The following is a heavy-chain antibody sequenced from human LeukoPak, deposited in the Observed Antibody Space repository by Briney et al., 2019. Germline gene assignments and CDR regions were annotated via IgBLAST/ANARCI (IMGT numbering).Heavy chain of an antibody. CDR1: GGSISSYY. CDR2: IYYSGST. J-gene: IGHJ4*02. D-gene: IGHD6-19*01. V-gene: IGHV4-59*01. CDR3: ARANPSSGWTPVDY. Sequence: PSETLSLTCTVSGGSISSYYWSWIRQPPGKGLEWIGYIYYSGSTNYNPSLKSRVTISVDTSKNQFSLKLSSVTAADTAVYYCARANPSSGWTPVDYWGQGTLVTVSS.